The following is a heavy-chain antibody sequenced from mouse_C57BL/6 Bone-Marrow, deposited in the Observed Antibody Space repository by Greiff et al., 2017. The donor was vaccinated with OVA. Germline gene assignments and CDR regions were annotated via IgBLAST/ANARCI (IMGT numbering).Heavy chain of an antibody. J-gene: IGHJ2*01. CDR3: ARPLYYGD. D-gene: IGHD1-1*01. CDR2: IYPGDGDT. V-gene: IGHV1-80*01. Sequence: LVESGASVQISCKASGYAFSSYWMNWVKQRPGKGLEWIGQIYPGDGDTNYNGKFKGKATLTADKSSSTAYMQLSSLTSEDSAVYFCARPLYYGDWGQGTTLTVSS. CDR1: GYAFSSYW.